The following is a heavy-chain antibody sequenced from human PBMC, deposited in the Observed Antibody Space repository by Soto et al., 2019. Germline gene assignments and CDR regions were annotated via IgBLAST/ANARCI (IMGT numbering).Heavy chain of an antibody. Sequence: GESLKISCKGSGYSFTSYWISWVRQMPGKGLEWMGRIDPSDSYTNYSPSFQGHVTISADKSISTAYLQWSSLKASDTAMYYCERHVGSSGWLGYYYYGMDVWGQGTTVTVSS. CDR3: ERHVGSSGWLGYYYYGMDV. V-gene: IGHV5-10-1*01. CDR2: IDPSDSYT. J-gene: IGHJ6*02. D-gene: IGHD3-22*01. CDR1: GYSFTSYW.